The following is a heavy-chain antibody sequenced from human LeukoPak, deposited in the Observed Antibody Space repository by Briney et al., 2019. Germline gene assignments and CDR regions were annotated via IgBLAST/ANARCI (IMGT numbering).Heavy chain of an antibody. Sequence: GGSLRLSCAASGFTFSSYGMHWVRQAPGKGLEWVAVIWYDGSNKYYADSVKGRFTISRDNSKNTLYLQMNSLRAEDTAVYYCARAPKNSSGMAALRRYFDYWGQGTLVTVSS. D-gene: IGHD6-19*01. CDR3: ARAPKNSSGMAALRRYFDY. CDR2: IWYDGSNK. V-gene: IGHV3-33*01. CDR1: GFTFSSYG. J-gene: IGHJ4*02.